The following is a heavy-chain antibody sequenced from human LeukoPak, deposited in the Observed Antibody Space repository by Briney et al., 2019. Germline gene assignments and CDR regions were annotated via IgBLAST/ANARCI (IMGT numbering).Heavy chain of an antibody. V-gene: IGHV3-9*01. CDR1: GFTFDDYA. J-gene: IGHJ4*02. CDR3: AGGQYQLLAPFGY. D-gene: IGHD2-2*01. Sequence: PGGSLRLSCAASGFTFDDYAMHWVRQAPGKGLEWVSGISWNSGSIGYADSVKGRFTISRDNAKNSLYLQMNSLRAEDTALYYCAGGQYQLLAPFGYWGQGTLVTVSS. CDR2: ISWNSGSI.